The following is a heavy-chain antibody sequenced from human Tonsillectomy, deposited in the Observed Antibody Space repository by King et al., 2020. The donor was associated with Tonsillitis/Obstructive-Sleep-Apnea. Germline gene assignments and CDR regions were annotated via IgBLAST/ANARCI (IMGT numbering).Heavy chain of an antibody. CDR1: GFTFSSYE. V-gene: IGHV3-48*03. CDR3: AGGSGGWEPLDGFDC. Sequence: QLVQSGGGLVQPGGSLRLSCAASGFTFSSYEMNWVRQAPGKGLEWVSYISSSGSTIYYADSVKGRFTISRDNAKNSLYLQMNSLRAEDTAVYYCAGGSGGWEPLDGFDCWGQGTLVTVSS. J-gene: IGHJ4*02. D-gene: IGHD1-26*01. CDR2: ISSSGSTI.